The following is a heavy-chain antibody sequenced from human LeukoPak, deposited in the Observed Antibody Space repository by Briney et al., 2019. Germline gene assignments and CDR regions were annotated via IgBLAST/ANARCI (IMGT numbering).Heavy chain of an antibody. D-gene: IGHD4-17*01. V-gene: IGHV4-34*01. CDR2: INHSGST. CDR1: GGSFSGYY. Sequence: PSETLSLTCAVYGGSFSGYYWSWIRQPPGKGLEWIGEINHSGSTNYNPSLKSRVTISVDTSKNQFSLKLSSVTAADTAVYYCARDLTHYGDFDYWGQGTLVTVSS. J-gene: IGHJ4*02. CDR3: ARDLTHYGDFDY.